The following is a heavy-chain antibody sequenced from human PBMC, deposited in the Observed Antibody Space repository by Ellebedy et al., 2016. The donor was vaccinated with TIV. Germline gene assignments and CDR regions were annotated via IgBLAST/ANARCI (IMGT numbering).Heavy chain of an antibody. J-gene: IGHJ5*02. CDR2: IRSKAYGGTT. CDR1: GFTFGDYV. CDR3: TREGDEGFDP. D-gene: IGHD2-21*01. Sequence: PGGSLRLSCTASGFTFGDYVMSWIRQAPGRGLEWVGCIRSKAYGGTTEYAASVKGRFTISRDDSKSIAYLQMNSLKTEDTAVYYCTREGDEGFDPWGQGTLVTVSS. V-gene: IGHV3-49*03.